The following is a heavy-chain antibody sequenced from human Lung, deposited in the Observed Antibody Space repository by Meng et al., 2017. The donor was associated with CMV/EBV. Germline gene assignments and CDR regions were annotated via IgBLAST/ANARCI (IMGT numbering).Heavy chain of an antibody. CDR3: ARTGCSSSSCYDY. Sequence: VRLVDSGCELKEPGASENVSCKSSGYTFTSYAMNWVRQAPGQGLEWMGWINAGNGNTKYSEKFQSRVTITRDTAASTAYMELSSLRSEDTAVYYCARTGCSSSSCYDYWGQGTLVTVSS. D-gene: IGHD2-2*01. V-gene: IGHV1-3*01. CDR1: GYTFTSYA. J-gene: IGHJ4*02. CDR2: INAGNGNT.